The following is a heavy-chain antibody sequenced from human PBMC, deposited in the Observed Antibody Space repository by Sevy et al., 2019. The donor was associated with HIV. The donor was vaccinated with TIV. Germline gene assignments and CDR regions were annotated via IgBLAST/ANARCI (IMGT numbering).Heavy chain of an antibody. V-gene: IGHV1-69*13. D-gene: IGHD4-17*01. CDR1: GGTFASYA. CDR3: ARDLYGGTSTTFFDY. J-gene: IGHJ4*02. CDR2: LTPIFGTP. Sequence: ASVKVSCQASGGTFASYAINWERQAPGHGLEWMGGLTPIFGTPIYAQNFQDRLTITADESTTTSHMELSSLRSEDTAVYYCARDLYGGTSTTFFDYWGPGTLVTVSS.